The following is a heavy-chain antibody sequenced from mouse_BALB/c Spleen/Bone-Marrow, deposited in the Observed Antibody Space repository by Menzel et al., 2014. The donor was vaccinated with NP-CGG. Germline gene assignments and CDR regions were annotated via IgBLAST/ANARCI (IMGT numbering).Heavy chain of an antibody. J-gene: IGHJ3*01. Sequence: QVQLQQPGAELVRPGASVKLSCKASGYSFTSYWMNWAKPRPGQGLEWIGMIHPSASETRLNQKFKDKATLTVDKSSSTAYMQRSSPTSEDSAVYYCARDGNYVAAYWGQGTLVTVSA. V-gene: IGHV1-61*01. CDR3: ARDGNYVAAY. CDR1: GYSFTSYW. CDR2: IHPSASET. D-gene: IGHD2-1*01.